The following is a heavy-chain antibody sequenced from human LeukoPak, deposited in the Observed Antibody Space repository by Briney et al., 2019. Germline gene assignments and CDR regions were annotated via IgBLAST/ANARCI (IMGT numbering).Heavy chain of an antibody. CDR1: GFTFSSYW. CDR3: ARDIRHHYSSSWYGYYYMDV. J-gene: IGHJ6*03. D-gene: IGHD6-13*01. CDR2: INSDGSST. V-gene: IGHV3-74*01. Sequence: GGSLRLSCAASGFTFSSYWMHWVRQAPGKGLVWVSRINSDGSSTSYADSVKGRFTISRDNAKNTLYLQMNSLRAEDTAVYYCARDIRHHYSSSWYGYYYMDVWGKGTTVTVSS.